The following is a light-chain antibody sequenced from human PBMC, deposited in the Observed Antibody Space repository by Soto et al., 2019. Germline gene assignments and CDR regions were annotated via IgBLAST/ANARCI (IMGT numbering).Light chain of an antibody. CDR1: QSFSSNY. V-gene: IGKV3-20*01. J-gene: IGKJ1*01. CDR2: GAT. CDR3: QQYSSVWT. Sequence: EIVLTQSPGTLSLSPGERATLSCRASQSFSSNYLAWYQXXXXQAPRILIYGATTRATGIPDRFSGSESGTDFTLTISRLEPEDAAVYYCQQYSSVWTFGQGTKVEIK.